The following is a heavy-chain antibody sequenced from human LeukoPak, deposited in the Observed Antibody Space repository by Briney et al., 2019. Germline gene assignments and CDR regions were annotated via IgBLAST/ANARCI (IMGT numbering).Heavy chain of an antibody. CDR1: GFTFSSYA. D-gene: IGHD6-13*01. J-gene: IGHJ3*02. CDR3: ASQGYSSSLDAFDI. V-gene: IGHV3-30-3*01. CDR2: ISYDGSNK. Sequence: GSLRLSCAASGFTFSSYAMHWVRQAPGKGLEWVAVISYDGSNKYYADSVKGRFTISRDNSKNTLYLQMNSLRAEDTAVYYCASQGYSSSLDAFDIWGQGTMVTVSS.